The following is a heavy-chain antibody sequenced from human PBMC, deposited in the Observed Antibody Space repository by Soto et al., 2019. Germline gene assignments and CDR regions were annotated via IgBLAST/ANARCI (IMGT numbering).Heavy chain of an antibody. J-gene: IGHJ4*02. Sequence: SETLSLTCPVSGGSISSGDYYWSWIRQPPGKGLEWIGYIYYSGSTYYNPSLKSRVTISVDTSKNQFSLKLSSVTAADTAVYYCARDSGILTGYLNYFDYWGQGTLVPVSS. D-gene: IGHD3-9*01. CDR2: IYYSGST. V-gene: IGHV4-30-4*01. CDR3: ARDSGILTGYLNYFDY. CDR1: GGSISSGDYY.